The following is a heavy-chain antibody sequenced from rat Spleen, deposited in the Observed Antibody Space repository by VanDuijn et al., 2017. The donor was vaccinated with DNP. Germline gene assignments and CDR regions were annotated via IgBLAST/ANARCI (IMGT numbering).Heavy chain of an antibody. J-gene: IGHJ2*01. CDR1: GFTFSDHV. V-gene: IGHV5-7*01. CDR3: ARQPALDY. Sequence: EVQLVETGGGLVQPGRSLRLSCAGSGFTFSDHVMAWVRQSPTKGLEWVASISNTGGSTYYRDSVKGRFIISRDNAKSSLYLQMNSLKSEDTATYYCARQPALDYWGQGVMVTVSS. CDR2: ISNTGGST.